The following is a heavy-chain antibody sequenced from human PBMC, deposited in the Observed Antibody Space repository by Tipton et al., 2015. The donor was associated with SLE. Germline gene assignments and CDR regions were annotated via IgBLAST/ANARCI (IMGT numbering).Heavy chain of an antibody. V-gene: IGHV3-33*01. Sequence: SLRLSCAASGFTFSNYGMHWVRQAPGKGLEWVAVIWYDGSNKYYADSVKGRFTISRDNSKNTLYLQMNSLRAEDTAVYYCATALSPINSLDIWGQGTMVTVSS. CDR1: GFTFSNYG. CDR2: IWYDGSNK. J-gene: IGHJ3*02. CDR3: ATALSPINSLDI. D-gene: IGHD5-12*01.